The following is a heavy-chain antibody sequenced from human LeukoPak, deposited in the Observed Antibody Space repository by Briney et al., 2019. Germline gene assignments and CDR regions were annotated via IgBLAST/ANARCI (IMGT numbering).Heavy chain of an antibody. CDR3: GRGDPCSSTSCELYYFDY. V-gene: IGHV4-34*01. J-gene: IGHJ4*02. CDR2: INHSGST. Sequence: SETLSLTCAVYGGSFSGYYWSWIRQPPGKGLEWIGEINHSGSTNYNPSLKSRVTISVDTSENQFSLKLSSVNAPDKAVYYCGRGDPCSSTSCELYYFDYWGQGTLVTVSS. D-gene: IGHD2-2*01. CDR1: GGSFSGYY.